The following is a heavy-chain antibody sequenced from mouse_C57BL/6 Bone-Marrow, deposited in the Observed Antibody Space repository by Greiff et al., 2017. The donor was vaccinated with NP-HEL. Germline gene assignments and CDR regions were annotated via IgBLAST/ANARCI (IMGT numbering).Heavy chain of an antibody. CDR1: GYTFTEYT. D-gene: IGHD2-1*01. V-gene: IGHV1-62-2*01. CDR3: ARHVSTMGGHWYFDV. Sequence: QVQLKESGAELVKPGASVKLSCKASGYTFTEYTIHWVKQRSGQGLEWIGWFYPGSGSIKYNEKFKDNATLTADKSSSTVYMELSRLTSEDSAVYFCARHVSTMGGHWYFDVWGTGTTVTVSS. J-gene: IGHJ1*03. CDR2: FYPGSGSI.